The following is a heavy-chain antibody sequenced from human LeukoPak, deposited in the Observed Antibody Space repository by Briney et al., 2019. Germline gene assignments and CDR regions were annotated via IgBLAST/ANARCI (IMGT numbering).Heavy chain of an antibody. J-gene: IGHJ4*02. CDR3: AKDYNHYYDSSGGLGIFDY. V-gene: IGHV3-30*02. CDR1: GFTFSSYG. Sequence: GGSLRLSCAASGFTFSSYGMHWVRQAPGKGLEWVAFIRYDGSNKYYADSVKGRFTISRDNSKNTLYLQMNSLRAEDTAVYYCAKDYNHYYDSSGGLGIFDYWGQGTLVTVSS. CDR2: IRYDGSNK. D-gene: IGHD3-22*01.